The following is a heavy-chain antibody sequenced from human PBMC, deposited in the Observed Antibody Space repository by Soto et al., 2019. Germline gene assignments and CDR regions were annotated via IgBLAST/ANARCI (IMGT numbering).Heavy chain of an antibody. CDR1: GFSLSTSGMR. Sequence: SGPTLVNPTQTLTLTCTFSGFSLSTSGMRVSWIRQPPGKALEWLARIDWDDDKFYSTSLKTRLTISKDTSKNQVVLTMTNMDPVDTATYYCARMASDGMDVWGQGTTVTVSS. J-gene: IGHJ6*02. CDR2: IDWDDDK. CDR3: ARMASDGMDV. V-gene: IGHV2-70*04.